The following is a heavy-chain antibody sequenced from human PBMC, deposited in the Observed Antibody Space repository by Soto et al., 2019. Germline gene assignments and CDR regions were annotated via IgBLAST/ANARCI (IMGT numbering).Heavy chain of an antibody. Sequence: GASVKVSCKASGGTFSSYTISWVRQAPGQGLEWMGRIIPILGIANYAQKFQGRVTITADKSTSTAYMELSSLRSEDTAVYYCARGALNYDFWSGYGHYYYYYMDVWGKGTTVTVSS. D-gene: IGHD3-3*01. V-gene: IGHV1-69*02. CDR3: ARGALNYDFWSGYGHYYYYYMDV. CDR2: IIPILGIA. CDR1: GGTFSSYT. J-gene: IGHJ6*03.